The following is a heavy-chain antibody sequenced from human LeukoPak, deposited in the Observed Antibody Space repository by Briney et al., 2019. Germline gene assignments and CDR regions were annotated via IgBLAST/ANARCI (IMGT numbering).Heavy chain of an antibody. CDR2: INPSGGST. V-gene: IGHV1-46*01. D-gene: IGHD3-10*01. Sequence: ASVKVSCKASGYTFTSYYMHWVRRAPGQGLEWMGIINPSGGSTSYAQKFQGRVTMTRDTSTSTVYMELSSLRSEDTAVYYCARSGYGSGSRKGRTFDYWGQGTLVTVSS. CDR1: GYTFTSYY. CDR3: ARSGYGSGSRKGRTFDY. J-gene: IGHJ4*02.